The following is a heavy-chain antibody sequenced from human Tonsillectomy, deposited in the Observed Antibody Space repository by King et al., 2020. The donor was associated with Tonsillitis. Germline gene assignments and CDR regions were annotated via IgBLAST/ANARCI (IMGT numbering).Heavy chain of an antibody. V-gene: IGHV4-34*01. J-gene: IGHJ6*03. CDR3: ARGRIAARPGAYYYYMDV. CDR2: INHSGST. CDR1: GGSFSGYY. Sequence: VQLQQWGAGLLKPSETLSLTYAVHGGSFSGYYWTWIRQPPGKGLEWLGEINHSGSTNYNPSLKSRVTISLDTSKSQFSLKLTSVTAADTAVYYCARGRIAARPGAYYYYMDVWGKGTTVTVSS. D-gene: IGHD6-6*01.